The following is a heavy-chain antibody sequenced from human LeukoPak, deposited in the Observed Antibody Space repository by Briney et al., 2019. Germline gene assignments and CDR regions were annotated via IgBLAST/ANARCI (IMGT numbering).Heavy chain of an antibody. CDR2: ISAYNGNT. CDR1: GYTFTSYG. Sequence: RVASVKVSCKASGYTFTSYGISWVRQAPGQGLEWMGWISAYNGNTNYAQILQGRVTMTTDTSASTAYMELRSLRSDDTAVYYCARAGIVVVVAATTDAFDIWGQGTIVTVSS. V-gene: IGHV1-18*04. J-gene: IGHJ3*02. D-gene: IGHD2-15*01. CDR3: ARAGIVVVVAATTDAFDI.